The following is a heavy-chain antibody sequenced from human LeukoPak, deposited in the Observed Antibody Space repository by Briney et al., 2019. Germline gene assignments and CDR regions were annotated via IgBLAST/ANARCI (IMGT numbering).Heavy chain of an antibody. CDR1: GFTFSPYA. Sequence: GGSLRLSCAASGFTFSPYALSWVRQAPGKGLEWVAVISYDGSNKYYADSVKGRLTISRDNAKNTVYLQMNSLRAEDTAMYYCARGRNGFFDFWGHGTLVTVSS. J-gene: IGHJ4*01. D-gene: IGHD5-24*01. V-gene: IGHV3-30-3*01. CDR3: ARGRNGFFDF. CDR2: ISYDGSNK.